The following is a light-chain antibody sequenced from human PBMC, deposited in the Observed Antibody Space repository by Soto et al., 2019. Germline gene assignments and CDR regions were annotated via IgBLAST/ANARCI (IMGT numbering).Light chain of an antibody. CDR1: QSVSSSY. Sequence: EIVLTQSPGTLSLSPGERATLSCRASQSVSSSYLAWYQQKPGQAHRLLIYGASSRDTGIPDRFSGSGSGTDFTLTISRLEPEEYAVYYCQQYGSSPKTFGQGTKLEIK. CDR2: GAS. V-gene: IGKV3-20*01. CDR3: QQYGSSPKT. J-gene: IGKJ2*01.